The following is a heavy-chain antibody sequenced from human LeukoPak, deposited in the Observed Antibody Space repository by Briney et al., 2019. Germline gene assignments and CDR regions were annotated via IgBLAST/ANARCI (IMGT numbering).Heavy chain of an antibody. V-gene: IGHV4-34*01. CDR1: GGSLSGYY. CDR2: INHSEGT. Sequence: PSETLSLTCAVYGGSLSGYYWSWIRQPPGKGLEWIGEINHSEGTNYNPSLKSRVTISVDTSKNQFSLNLKSVTAADTAVYYCTRHPSGGNPLEWWGQGALVTASS. J-gene: IGHJ4*02. CDR3: TRHPSGGNPLEW. D-gene: IGHD4-23*01.